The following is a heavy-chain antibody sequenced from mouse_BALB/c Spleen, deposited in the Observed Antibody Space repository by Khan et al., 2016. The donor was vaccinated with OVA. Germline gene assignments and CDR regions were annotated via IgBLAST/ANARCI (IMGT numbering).Heavy chain of an antibody. CDR3: ARGYCFAY. J-gene: IGHJ3*01. V-gene: IGHV5-6-5*01. Sequence: EVQLVESGGGLVKPGGSLKLSCAASGFTFSNYAMSWVRQSPEKRLEWVASISSGDSTYYPDSVKGRFTISRDNARNHLYLQMSSLRSEDTAMYYCARGYCFAYWGQGTLVTVSA. CDR2: ISSGDST. CDR1: GFTFSNYA.